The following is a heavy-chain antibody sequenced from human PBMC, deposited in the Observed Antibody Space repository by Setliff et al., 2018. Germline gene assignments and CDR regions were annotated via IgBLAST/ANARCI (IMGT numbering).Heavy chain of an antibody. CDR3: ARLWRRIQQIDY. Sequence: SDTLSLTCAVSGYSISSGYYWGWIRQPPGKGLEWIGSIYHSGSTYYNPSLKSRVTISVDTSKNQFSLKLSSVTAADTAVYYCARLWRRIQQIDYWGQGTLVTVSS. J-gene: IGHJ4*02. V-gene: IGHV4-38-2*01. CDR2: IYHSGST. CDR1: GYSISSGYY. D-gene: IGHD3-10*01.